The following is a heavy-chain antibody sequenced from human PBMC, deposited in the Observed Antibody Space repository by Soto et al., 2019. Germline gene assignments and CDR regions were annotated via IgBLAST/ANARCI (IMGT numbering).Heavy chain of an antibody. CDR3: ASLTMLDAFDI. CDR2: IYYSGST. J-gene: IGHJ3*02. D-gene: IGHD2-2*01. CDR1: GGSIISPSYY. Sequence: TLSHTCTVSGGSIISPSYYWGWIRQHPGKGLEWIGYIYYSGSTYYNPSLKSRVTISVDTSKNQFSLKLSSVTAADTAVYYCASLTMLDAFDIWGQGTMVTVSS. V-gene: IGHV4-31*03.